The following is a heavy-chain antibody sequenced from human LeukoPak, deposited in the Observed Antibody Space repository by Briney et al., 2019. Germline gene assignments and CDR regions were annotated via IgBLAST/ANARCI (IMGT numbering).Heavy chain of an antibody. J-gene: IGHJ6*03. CDR3: ARDLTGGYREDYYYYMDV. CDR2: IYYSGST. V-gene: IGHV4-39*07. CDR1: GGSISSSSYY. D-gene: IGHD1-14*01. Sequence: SETLSLTCTVSGGSISSSSYYWGWIRQPPGKGLEWIGSIYYSGSTYYNPSLKSRVTISVDTSKNQFSLKLSSVTAADTAVYYCARDLTGGYREDYYYYMDVWGKGTTVTVSS.